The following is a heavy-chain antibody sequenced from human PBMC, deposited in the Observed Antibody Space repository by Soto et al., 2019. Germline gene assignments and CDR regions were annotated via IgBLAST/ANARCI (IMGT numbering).Heavy chain of an antibody. V-gene: IGHV3-30-3*01. D-gene: IGHD5-12*01. J-gene: IGHJ4*02. CDR3: AREWSVANPGY. Sequence: QVHLVESGGGVVQPGTSLRLSCAASGFTFSNYSTHWVRQAPGKGLEWVAVISKGGDKKYYADSVKGRFTISRDNSKNTLYLQMNSLRPEDTAVHYCAREWSVANPGYWGQGTQVTVSS. CDR2: ISKGGDKK. CDR1: GFTFSNYS.